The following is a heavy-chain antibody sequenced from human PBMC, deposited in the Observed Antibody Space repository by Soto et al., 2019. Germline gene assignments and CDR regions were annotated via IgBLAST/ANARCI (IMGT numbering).Heavy chain of an antibody. CDR3: ARDRYDSSGYYLVDY. CDR2: IYYSGST. J-gene: IGHJ4*02. D-gene: IGHD3-22*01. Sequence: TLSLTCTVSGGSISSGGYYWSWIRQHPGKGLEWIGYIYYSGSTYYNPSLKSRVTISVDTSKNQFSLKPSSVTAADTAVYYCARDRYDSSGYYLVDYWGQGTLVTVSS. CDR1: GGSISSGGYY. V-gene: IGHV4-31*03.